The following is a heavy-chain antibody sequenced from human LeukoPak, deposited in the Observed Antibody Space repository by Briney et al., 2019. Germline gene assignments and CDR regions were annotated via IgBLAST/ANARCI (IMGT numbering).Heavy chain of an antibody. V-gene: IGHV3-7*01. CDR3: ARWARYCSSGSCYSWFDP. J-gene: IGHJ5*02. Sequence: GGSLRLSCAASGFTFRSYWMSWVRQAPGKGLEWVANMKLEGSEEYYVDSVKGRFTISSDNAKNSLYLQMNSMRVDDTAVYYCARWARYCSSGSCYSWFDPWGQGTLVTVSS. CDR1: GFTFRSYW. D-gene: IGHD2-15*01. CDR2: MKLEGSEE.